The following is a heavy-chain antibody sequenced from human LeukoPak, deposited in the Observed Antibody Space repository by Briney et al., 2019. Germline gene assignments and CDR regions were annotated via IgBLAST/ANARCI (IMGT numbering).Heavy chain of an antibody. CDR1: GYTFTGYY. CDR3: ARDPGHYDFWSGAYYYYGMDV. CDR2: INPNSGGT. D-gene: IGHD3-3*01. V-gene: IGHV1-2*02. Sequence: ASVKVSCKASGYTFTGYYMHWVRQAPGQGLEWMGWINPNSGGTNYAQKFQGRVTMTRDTSISTAYMELSRLRSDDTAVYYCARDPGHYDFWSGAYYYYGMDVWGQGTTVTVSS. J-gene: IGHJ6*02.